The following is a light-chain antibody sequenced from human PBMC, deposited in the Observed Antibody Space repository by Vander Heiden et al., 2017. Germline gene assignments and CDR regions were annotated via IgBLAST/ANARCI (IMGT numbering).Light chain of an antibody. V-gene: IGKV3-11*01. CDR1: QNIGRA. CDR2: EAS. CDR3: QQRLDWPFS. Sequence: EIVLTQSPATLSLSPGERATLSCRAGQNIGRALTWYQKKPGQAPRLRIYEASNSATGIPFSFSGSGSETHFTLTISILEPEDFSVYYCQQRLDWPFSFGGGTKVEVK. J-gene: IGKJ4*01.